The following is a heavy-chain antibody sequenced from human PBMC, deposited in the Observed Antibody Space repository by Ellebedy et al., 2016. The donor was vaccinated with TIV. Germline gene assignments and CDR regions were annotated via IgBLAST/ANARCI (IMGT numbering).Heavy chain of an antibody. CDR2: SRGSGDSM. D-gene: IGHD6-19*01. CDR3: AKGRYSTGWKDGMDV. J-gene: IGHJ6*02. CDR1: GFTFSSYA. Sequence: GESLKISCAASGFTFSSYAMNLVREAPGKGLEWVAGSRGSGDSMYYVRPVKGRFTISRDTSKNMLYLQMQSLGAEDTAVYYYAKGRYSTGWKDGMDVWGQGTTVTVSS. V-gene: IGHV3-23*01.